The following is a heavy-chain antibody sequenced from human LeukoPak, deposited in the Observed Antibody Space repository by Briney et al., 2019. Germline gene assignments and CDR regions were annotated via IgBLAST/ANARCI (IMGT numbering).Heavy chain of an antibody. CDR1: GYSISTGYY. CDR3: VLERDAFDI. Sequence: PSQTLSPTCTVSGYSISTGYYWDWIRQPPGKGLEWIGTFYHGGSTFYNPSLKSRVTISVDTSKNQFSLNLTAVTAADTAVYYCVLERDAFDIWGQGTMVTVSS. CDR2: FYHGGST. D-gene: IGHD1-1*01. V-gene: IGHV4-38-2*02. J-gene: IGHJ3*02.